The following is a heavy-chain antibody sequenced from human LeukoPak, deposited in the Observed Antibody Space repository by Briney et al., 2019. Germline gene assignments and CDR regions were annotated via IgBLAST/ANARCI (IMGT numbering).Heavy chain of an antibody. Sequence: GESLKIPCKASGYTFTSYWISWVRQMPGKGLEWMGIIYPGDSDTRYNPSFRGQVTISADKSISTAYLQWSSLKASDTAMYYCARHPGDEKSIAMPGDYWGQGTLVTVSS. CDR2: IYPGDSDT. CDR1: GYTFTSYW. V-gene: IGHV5-51*01. D-gene: IGHD6-19*01. J-gene: IGHJ4*02. CDR3: ARHPGDEKSIAMPGDY.